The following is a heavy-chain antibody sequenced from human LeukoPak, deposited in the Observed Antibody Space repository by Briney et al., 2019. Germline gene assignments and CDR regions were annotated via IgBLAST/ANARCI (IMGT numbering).Heavy chain of an antibody. CDR3: ARSPITNIWYYFDY. Sequence: ASMKISCKASGYTFISHYVHWVRQAPGQGPEWMGMINPSGGSTSYSQKFQGRVTMTRDTSTTTLYMDLSSLRSEDTAVYYCARSPITNIWYYFDYWGQGTLVTVSS. CDR1: GYTFISHY. CDR2: INPSGGST. D-gene: IGHD2-8*02. J-gene: IGHJ4*02. V-gene: IGHV1-46*01.